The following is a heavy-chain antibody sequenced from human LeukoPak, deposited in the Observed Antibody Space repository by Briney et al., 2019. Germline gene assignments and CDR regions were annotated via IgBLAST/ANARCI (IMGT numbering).Heavy chain of an antibody. Sequence: SETLSLTCTVSGGSISSYYWSWIRQPAGKGLEWIGRIHTSGSTNYNPSLKSRVTMSVDMSKNQFSLKLSSVTAADTAVYYCARGSHSGDYDRLDYWGQGTLVTVSS. CDR3: ARGSHSGDYDRLDY. J-gene: IGHJ4*02. CDR2: IHTSGST. D-gene: IGHD3-22*01. CDR1: GGSISSYY. V-gene: IGHV4-4*07.